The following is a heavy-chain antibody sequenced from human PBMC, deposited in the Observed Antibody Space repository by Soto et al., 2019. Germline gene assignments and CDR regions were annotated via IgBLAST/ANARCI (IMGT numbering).Heavy chain of an antibody. J-gene: IGHJ6*02. CDR2: LFFTGAT. V-gene: IGHV4-61*01. CDR1: GDSVTFGHHY. D-gene: IGHD3-10*01. Sequence: QVHLQESGPGLVKPSGTLSLICIVSGDSVTFGHHYWSWIRQPPGKGLEWIGHLFFTGATNYSPPLKRRVTMSVDSSKSQFSLNLTSVTAADSAIYYCARARPDSAGSSLGRRLDVWGQGTTVTVSS. CDR3: ARARPDSAGSSLGRRLDV.